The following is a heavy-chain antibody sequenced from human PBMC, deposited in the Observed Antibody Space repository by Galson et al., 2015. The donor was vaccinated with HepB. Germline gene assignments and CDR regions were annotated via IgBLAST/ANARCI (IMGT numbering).Heavy chain of an antibody. CDR1: GFTLSSYG. V-gene: IGHV3-30*18. CDR3: AKDRIVLGNDAFDI. Sequence: SLRLSCAASGFTLSSYGMHWVRQAPGKGLEWVAVISDDGSNKYYADSVKGRFTISRDNSKNTLYLQMNSLGGEDTAVYYCAKDRIVLGNDAFDIWGQGTMVTVSS. D-gene: IGHD7-27*01. J-gene: IGHJ3*02. CDR2: ISDDGSNK.